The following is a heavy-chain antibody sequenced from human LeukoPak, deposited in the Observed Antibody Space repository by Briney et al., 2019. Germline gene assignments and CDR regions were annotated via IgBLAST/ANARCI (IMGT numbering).Heavy chain of an antibody. Sequence: GGSLRLSCAASGFTVSSNYMSWVRQAPVKGLEWVSVIYSGGSTYYADSVKGRFTISRDNSKNTLYLQMNGLRAEDTAVYYCAREQADYYDSSGYSYWGQGTLVTVSS. V-gene: IGHV3-66*01. D-gene: IGHD3-22*01. CDR2: IYSGGST. CDR1: GFTVSSNY. CDR3: AREQADYYDSSGYSY. J-gene: IGHJ4*02.